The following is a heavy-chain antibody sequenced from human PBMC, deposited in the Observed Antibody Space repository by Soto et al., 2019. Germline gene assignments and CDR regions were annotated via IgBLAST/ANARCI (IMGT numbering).Heavy chain of an antibody. Sequence: SETLSLTCAVYGGSFSGYYWSWIRQPPGKGLEWIGEINHSGSTNYNPSLKSRVAISVDTSKNQFSLKLSSVTAADTAVYYCARGRIQLWLRLSDAFDIWGQGTMVTVSS. CDR3: ARGRIQLWLRLSDAFDI. V-gene: IGHV4-34*01. CDR1: GGSFSGYY. D-gene: IGHD5-18*01. CDR2: INHSGST. J-gene: IGHJ3*02.